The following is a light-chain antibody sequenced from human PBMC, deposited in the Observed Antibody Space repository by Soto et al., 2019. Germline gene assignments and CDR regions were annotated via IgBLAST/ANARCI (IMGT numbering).Light chain of an antibody. J-gene: IGLJ2*01. Sequence: QSVLTQPPSASGSPGQSVTISCTGTSSDVGGYNYVSWYQQHPGKAHKLIIYEVSKRPSGVPDRFSGSKSGNTASLTVSGLQAEDEADYYCSSYAGSNKVVFGGGTKVTVL. CDR3: SSYAGSNKVV. CDR2: EVS. CDR1: SSDVGGYNY. V-gene: IGLV2-8*01.